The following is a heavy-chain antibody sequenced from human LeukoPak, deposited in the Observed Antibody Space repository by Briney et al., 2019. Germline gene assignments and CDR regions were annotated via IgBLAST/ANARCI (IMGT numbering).Heavy chain of an antibody. CDR2: ISWNSGSI. Sequence: PGRSLRLSCAASGFTFDDYAMHWVRQAPGKGLEWVSGISWNSGSIGYADSVKGRFTISRDNAKNSLYLQMNSLRAEDTALYYCAKDQIPNYYDSSGYLFDYWGQGTLVTASS. CDR1: GFTFDDYA. J-gene: IGHJ4*02. CDR3: AKDQIPNYYDSSGYLFDY. D-gene: IGHD3-22*01. V-gene: IGHV3-9*01.